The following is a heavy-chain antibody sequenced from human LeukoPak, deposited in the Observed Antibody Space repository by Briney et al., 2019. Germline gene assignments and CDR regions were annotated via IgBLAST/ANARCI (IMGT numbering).Heavy chain of an antibody. D-gene: IGHD3-16*02. CDR2: MNPSSGNT. CDR1: GYTFTSYD. Sequence: ASVKVSCKASGYTFTSYDINWVRQATGQGLEWMGWMNPSSGNTGYAQKFQGRVTITRNTSISTAYMELSSLRSEDTAVYYCARAPIGDYVWGSYRDGAFDYWGQGTLVTVSS. V-gene: IGHV1-8*03. CDR3: ARAPIGDYVWGSYRDGAFDY. J-gene: IGHJ4*02.